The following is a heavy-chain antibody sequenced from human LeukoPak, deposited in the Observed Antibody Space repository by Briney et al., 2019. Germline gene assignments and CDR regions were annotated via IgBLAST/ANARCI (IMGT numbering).Heavy chain of an antibody. D-gene: IGHD6-13*01. V-gene: IGHV4-59*12. Sequence: SETLSLTCTVSGGSISSYYWSWLRQPPGKGLEWIGYIFYSGSTNYNPSLKSRVTISVDTSKNQFSLKLSSVTAADTAVYYCARGGSSWYYYYYGMDVWGQGTTVTVSS. CDR3: ARGGSSWYYYYYGMDV. J-gene: IGHJ6*02. CDR1: GGSISSYY. CDR2: IFYSGST.